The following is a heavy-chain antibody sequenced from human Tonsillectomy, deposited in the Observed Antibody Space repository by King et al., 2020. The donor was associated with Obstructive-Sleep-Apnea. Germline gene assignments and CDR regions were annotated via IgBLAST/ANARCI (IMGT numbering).Heavy chain of an antibody. Sequence: VQLVESGGGWVQPGGSLRLSCAASGFTVSSNYMSWVRQAPGKGLEWVSIIYSGGSTKNADSAKGRFTISRHNSKNTLYLQMNSLRAEDTAVYYCARNDGVNWYFDLWGRGTLVTVSS. CDR2: IYSGGST. CDR1: GFTVSSNY. D-gene: IGHD4-17*01. V-gene: IGHV3-53*04. CDR3: ARNDGVNWYFDL. J-gene: IGHJ2*01.